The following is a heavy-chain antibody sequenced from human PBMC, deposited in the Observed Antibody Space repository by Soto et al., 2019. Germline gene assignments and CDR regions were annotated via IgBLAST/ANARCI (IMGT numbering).Heavy chain of an antibody. Sequence: QVQLQQWGAGLLKPSETLSLTCAVYGGSFSGYNWTWIRQPPGTGLEGIGEINHSGSTNYNPSPKSGATISVDTSKNQFSLKLTSVTAADTAVYYCARDKITGLFDYWGQGTLVTVSS. CDR2: INHSGST. V-gene: IGHV4-34*01. J-gene: IGHJ4*02. CDR1: GGSFSGYN. D-gene: IGHD2-8*02. CDR3: ARDKITGLFDY.